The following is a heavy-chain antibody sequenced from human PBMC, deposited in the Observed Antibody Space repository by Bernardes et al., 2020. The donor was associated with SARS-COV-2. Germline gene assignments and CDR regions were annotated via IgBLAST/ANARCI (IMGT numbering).Heavy chain of an antibody. D-gene: IGHD4-17*01. CDR2: ISGSGGST. Sequence: GGSLRLSCAASGFTFNSYAMSWVRQAPGKGLEWVSSISGSGGSTYYADSVKGRFTISRDNSKNTLYLQMNSLRAEDTAVYYCAKVGKTTVAKRNYFDYWGQGTLVTVSS. J-gene: IGHJ4*02. V-gene: IGHV3-23*01. CDR3: AKVGKTTVAKRNYFDY. CDR1: GFTFNSYA.